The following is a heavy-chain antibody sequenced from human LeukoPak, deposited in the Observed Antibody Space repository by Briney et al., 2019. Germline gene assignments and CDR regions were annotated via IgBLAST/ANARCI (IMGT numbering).Heavy chain of an antibody. J-gene: IGHJ6*02. CDR3: ARDPIAVAGVYYYYGMDV. Sequence: SETLSLTCTVSGGSISSYYWSWIRQPPGKGLEWIGRIYTSGSTNYNPSLKSRVTVSVDTSKNQFSLKLSSVTAADTAVYYCARDPIAVAGVYYYYGMDVWGQGSTVTVSS. CDR1: GGSISSYY. V-gene: IGHV4-4*07. D-gene: IGHD6-19*01. CDR2: IYTSGST.